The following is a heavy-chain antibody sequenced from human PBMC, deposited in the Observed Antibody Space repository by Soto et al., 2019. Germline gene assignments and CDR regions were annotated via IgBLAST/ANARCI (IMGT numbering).Heavy chain of an antibody. CDR3: TRDPTPIVVVLAATPGDY. J-gene: IGHJ4*02. CDR1: GYTFSSYG. CDR2: ITAYNGNT. V-gene: IGHV1-18*01. Sequence: ASVKVSCKASGYTFSSYGISWVRQAPGQGLEWMGWITAYNGNTNYAQKLQGRVTMTTDPSTSTAYMELRSLRSDDTAVYYCTRDPTPIVVVLAATPGDYWGQGTLVTVSS. D-gene: IGHD2-15*01.